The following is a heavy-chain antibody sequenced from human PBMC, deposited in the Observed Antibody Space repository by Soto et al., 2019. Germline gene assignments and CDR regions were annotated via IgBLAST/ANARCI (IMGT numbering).Heavy chain of an antibody. J-gene: IGHJ5*02. Sequence: PGGSLRLSCAASGFSFSDYSMNWVRQAPGKRLEWVSSIDSRSVYIYYADSLKGRFTISRDNAKNSLYLQMNSLRAEDTAVYYCVRESISGTGWFDPWGQGTLVTVSS. D-gene: IGHD1-20*01. CDR3: VRESISGTGWFDP. V-gene: IGHV3-21*01. CDR2: IDSRSVYI. CDR1: GFSFSDYS.